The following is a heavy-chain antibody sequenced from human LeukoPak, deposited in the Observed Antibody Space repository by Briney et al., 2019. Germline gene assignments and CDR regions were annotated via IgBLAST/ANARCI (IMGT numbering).Heavy chain of an antibody. CDR2: INSNSADT. CDR3: ARIGISARGTNFHH. D-gene: IGHD6-13*01. Sequence: ASVKVSCKASGYSFIDYYIHWVRQAPGQGLEWMGWINSNSADTNYAQNFQGRVTMTRDTSISTAYMELSRLRSDDTALYYCARIGISARGTNFHHWGQGTLVTVSS. CDR1: GYSFIDYY. J-gene: IGHJ1*01. V-gene: IGHV1-2*02.